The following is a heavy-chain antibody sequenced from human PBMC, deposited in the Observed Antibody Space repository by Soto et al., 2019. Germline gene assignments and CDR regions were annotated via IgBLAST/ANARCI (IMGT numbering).Heavy chain of an antibody. Sequence: QVQLQQWGAGLLKPSETLSLTCAVYGGSFSGYYWSWIRQPPGKGLEWIGEINHSGSTNYNPSLKSRVNISVDTSKNQFSLKLSSVTAADTAVYYCAKGRYCSGGSCSNFDYWGQGTLVTVSS. V-gene: IGHV4-34*01. CDR1: GGSFSGYY. D-gene: IGHD2-15*01. CDR2: INHSGST. CDR3: AKGRYCSGGSCSNFDY. J-gene: IGHJ4*02.